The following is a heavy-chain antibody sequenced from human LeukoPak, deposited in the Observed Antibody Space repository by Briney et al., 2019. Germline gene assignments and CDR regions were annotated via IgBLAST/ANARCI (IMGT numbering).Heavy chain of an antibody. CDR3: AYSSSWYPTGVYFDY. V-gene: IGHV1-69*13. Sequence: SVKVSCKASGGTFISYAISWVRQAPGQGLEWMGGINPIFGTANYAQKFQGRVTITADESTSTAYMELSSLRSEDTAVYYCAYSSSWYPTGVYFDYWGQGTLVTVSS. D-gene: IGHD6-13*01. J-gene: IGHJ4*02. CDR2: INPIFGTA. CDR1: GGTFISYA.